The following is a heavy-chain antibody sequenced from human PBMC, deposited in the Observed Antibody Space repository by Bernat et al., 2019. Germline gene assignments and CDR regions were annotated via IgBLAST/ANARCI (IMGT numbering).Heavy chain of an antibody. Sequence: EVQLVESGGGLVQPGGSLRLSCAVSGFTFSSYCMSWVRQAPGKGLEWVSRIKQDGSGKYYVDSVKGRFTISRDNADNSLYLHMNDLRAEDTAVYFCARDYPGDCSSASCPGVFDYWGQGTLVTVSS. V-gene: IGHV3-7*04. J-gene: IGHJ4*02. CDR3: ARDYPGDCSSASCPGVFDY. CDR2: IKQDGSGK. D-gene: IGHD2-2*01. CDR1: GFTFSSYC.